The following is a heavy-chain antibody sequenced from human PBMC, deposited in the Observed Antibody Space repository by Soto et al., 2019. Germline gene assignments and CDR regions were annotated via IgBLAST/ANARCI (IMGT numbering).Heavy chain of an antibody. Sequence: QVQLQESGPGLVKPSPTLSLTCTVSGGSISSGDYYWSWIRQPPGKGLEWIGYIYYSGSTYYNPSLTSLVTISVDTSKNQFSLKLSSVTASDTAVDYCARAATFRASSSWQGDYYYGMDFWGQGPTVTVSS. CDR1: GGSISSGDYY. V-gene: IGHV4-30-4*01. D-gene: IGHD6-13*01. CDR2: IYYSGST. CDR3: ARAATFRASSSWQGDYYYGMDF. J-gene: IGHJ6*02.